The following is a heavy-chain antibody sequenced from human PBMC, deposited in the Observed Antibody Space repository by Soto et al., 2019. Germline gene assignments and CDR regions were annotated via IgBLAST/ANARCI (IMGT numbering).Heavy chain of an antibody. J-gene: IGHJ5*01. V-gene: IGHV3-23*01. Sequence: GVSLRLSCAASGLTFISYAMSWVRQAPGKGLEWVSAISGSGGSTYYADSVKGRFTISRDNSKNTLYLQMNSLRAEDTAVYYCAKAADCSSTSCYFSLFDSWGQGSLVIVTS. CDR3: AKAADCSSTSCYFSLFDS. CDR1: GLTFISYA. CDR2: ISGSGGST. D-gene: IGHD2-2*01.